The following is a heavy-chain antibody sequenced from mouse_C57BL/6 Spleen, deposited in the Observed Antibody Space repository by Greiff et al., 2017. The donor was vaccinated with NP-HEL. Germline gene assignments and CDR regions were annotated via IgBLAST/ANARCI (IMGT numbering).Heavy chain of an antibody. CDR1: GFTFSDYG. CDR2: ISSGSSTI. J-gene: IGHJ1*03. CDR3: ARSYYGSRWYFDV. Sequence: EVKLQESGGGLVKPGGSLKLSCAASGFTFSDYGMHWVRQAPEKGLEWVAYISSGSSTIYYADTVKGRSTISRDNAKNTLFLQMTSLRSEDTAMYYCARSYYGSRWYFDVWGTGTTVTVSS. V-gene: IGHV5-17*01. D-gene: IGHD1-1*01.